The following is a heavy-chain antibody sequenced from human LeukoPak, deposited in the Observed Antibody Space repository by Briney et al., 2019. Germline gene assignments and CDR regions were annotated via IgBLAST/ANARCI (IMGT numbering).Heavy chain of an antibody. D-gene: IGHD3-22*01. Sequence: GGSLRLSCAASVFTFSNYGMHWVRQVPGKGLEWVAAIWYDGIRKYYVDSVKGRLTISRDNSKNTLYLQMNSLRAEDTAVYYCARDLEDSSPFGAFDMWGQGTMVTVSS. CDR3: ARDLEDSSPFGAFDM. J-gene: IGHJ3*02. CDR1: VFTFSNYG. V-gene: IGHV3-33*01. CDR2: IWYDGIRK.